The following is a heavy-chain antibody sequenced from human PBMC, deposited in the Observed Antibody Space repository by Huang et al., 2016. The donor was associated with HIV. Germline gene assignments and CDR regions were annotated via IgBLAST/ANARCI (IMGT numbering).Heavy chain of an antibody. CDR1: GGYISSGGYY. Sequence: QVQLQESGPGLVKPSQTLSLTCTFSGGYISSGGYYWSWIRKPPGKGLEWIGYIYYRGSTYYNPSLKSRVTISIDTAKNQFSLKLSSVTDADTAVYYCARDDSSGYYLALGDWGQGTLVTVSS. V-gene: IGHV4-30-4*08. CDR3: ARDDSSGYYLALGD. D-gene: IGHD3-22*01. CDR2: IYYRGST. J-gene: IGHJ4*02.